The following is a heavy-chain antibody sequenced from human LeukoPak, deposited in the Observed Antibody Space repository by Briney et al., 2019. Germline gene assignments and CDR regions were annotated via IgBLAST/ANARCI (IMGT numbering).Heavy chain of an antibody. CDR3: ATEVVVPGVGAIDV. V-gene: IGHV3-53*01. J-gene: IGHJ3*01. D-gene: IGHD2-15*01. CDR2: IYSGGST. Sequence: GGSLRLSCAASGFTVNTNYMSWVRQAPGKGLEWVSVIYSGGSTYYADSVRGRFTISRDNSKNTLHPQMNSLRAEDTAVYYCATEVVVPGVGAIDVWGQGTMVTVSS. CDR1: GFTVNTNY.